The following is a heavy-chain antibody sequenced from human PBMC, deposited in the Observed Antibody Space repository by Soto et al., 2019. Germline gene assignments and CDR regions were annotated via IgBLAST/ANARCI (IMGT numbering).Heavy chain of an antibody. Sequence: PGGSLRLSCAASGFTFSSYSMNWVRQAPGKGLEWVSYISSSGSTIYYADSVKGRFTISRDNAKNSLYLQMNSLRDEDTAVYYCARESRFLEWLSLNWFDPWGQGTLVTVSS. J-gene: IGHJ5*02. CDR1: GFTFSSYS. V-gene: IGHV3-48*02. CDR3: ARESRFLEWLSLNWFDP. D-gene: IGHD3-3*01. CDR2: ISSSGSTI.